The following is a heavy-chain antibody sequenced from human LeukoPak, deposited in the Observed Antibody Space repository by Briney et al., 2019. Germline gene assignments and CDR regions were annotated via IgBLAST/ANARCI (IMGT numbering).Heavy chain of an antibody. CDR2: ISSSSSYI. CDR1: GFTFSSYS. CDR3: ARGGQDYNILHDNWFAP. V-gene: IGHV3-21*01. D-gene: IGHD3-9*01. J-gene: IGHJ5*02. Sequence: GGSLRLSCAASGFTFSSYSMNWVRQAPGKGLEWVSSISSSSSYIYYADSVKGRFTISRDNAKNSLYLQMNSLRAEDPAVYYCARGGQDYNILHDNWFAPWGRGTLVTVPS.